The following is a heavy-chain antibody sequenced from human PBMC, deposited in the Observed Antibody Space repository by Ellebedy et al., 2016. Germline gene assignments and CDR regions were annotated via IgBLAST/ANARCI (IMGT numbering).Heavy chain of an antibody. V-gene: IGHV3-11*05. Sequence: GESLKISXAASGFTFSDYYMSWIRQAPGKGLEWVSYISSSSSYTNYADSVKGRFTISRDNAKNSLYLQMNSLRAEDTAVYYCARDSKRYQGPNWFDPWGQGTLVTVSS. CDR1: GFTFSDYY. CDR2: ISSSSSYT. CDR3: ARDSKRYQGPNWFDP. D-gene: IGHD2-2*01. J-gene: IGHJ5*02.